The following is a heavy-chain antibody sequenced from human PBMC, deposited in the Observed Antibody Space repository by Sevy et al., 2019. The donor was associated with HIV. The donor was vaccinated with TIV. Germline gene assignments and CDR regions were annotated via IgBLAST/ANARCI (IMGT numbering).Heavy chain of an antibody. CDR1: GFTFSSYA. Sequence: GGSLSLSCAASGFTFSSYAMHWVRQAPGKGLEWVVVISYDGSNKYYADSVKGRFTISRDNSKNTLYLQMNSLRAEDTAVYYCARDSAAAGTDWGQGTLVTVSS. V-gene: IGHV3-30-3*01. J-gene: IGHJ4*02. CDR2: ISYDGSNK. D-gene: IGHD6-13*01. CDR3: ARDSAAAGTD.